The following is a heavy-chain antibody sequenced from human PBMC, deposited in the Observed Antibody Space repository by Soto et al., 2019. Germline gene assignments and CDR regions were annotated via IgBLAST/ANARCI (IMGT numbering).Heavy chain of an antibody. Sequence: AAVKVSCKASGYPFTGYYMHWVRQAPEQGLEWMGWINPNSGGTNYAQKFQGRVTMTRDTSISTAYMGLSRLRSDDTAVYYCARGRKLLRWDFDYWGQGTLVTVSS. V-gene: IGHV1-2*02. CDR2: INPNSGGT. J-gene: IGHJ4*02. D-gene: IGHD1-26*01. CDR3: ARGRKLLRWDFDY. CDR1: GYPFTGYY.